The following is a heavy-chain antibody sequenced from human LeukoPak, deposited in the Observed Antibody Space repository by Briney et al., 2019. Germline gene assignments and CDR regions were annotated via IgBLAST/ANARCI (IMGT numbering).Heavy chain of an antibody. V-gene: IGHV1-18*01. CDR1: GYTFTSYG. CDR2: ISAYNGNT. CDR3: ARDAYYDSSGYYSHTYFDY. Sequence: GASVKVSCKASGYTFTSYGISWVRQAPGQGLEWMGWISAYNGNTNYAQKLQGRVTMTTDTSTSTAYMELRSLRSDDTAVYYCARDAYYDSSGYYSHTYFDYWGQGTPVTVSS. D-gene: IGHD3-22*01. J-gene: IGHJ4*02.